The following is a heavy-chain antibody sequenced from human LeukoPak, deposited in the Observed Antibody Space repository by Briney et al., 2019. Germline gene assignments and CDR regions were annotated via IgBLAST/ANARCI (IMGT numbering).Heavy chain of an antibody. CDR3: ARDSALLWFGEPKADDY. CDR1: GYTFTRSG. Sequence: ASVKVSCTAAGYTFTRSGISRVPQAPGQRLEWMGWITAYNVNTNYAQKLQGRVTMTTDTSTSTAYMELRSLRSDDTAVYYCARDSALLWFGEPKADDYWGQGTLVTVSS. CDR2: ITAYNVNT. V-gene: IGHV1-18*01. J-gene: IGHJ4*02. D-gene: IGHD3-10*01.